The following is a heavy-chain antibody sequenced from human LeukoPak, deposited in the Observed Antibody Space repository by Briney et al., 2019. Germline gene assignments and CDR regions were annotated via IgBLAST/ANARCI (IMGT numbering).Heavy chain of an antibody. D-gene: IGHD3-10*01. CDR3: ARGSMVRGVIFDY. CDR1: GGSISSYY. V-gene: IGHV4-59*01. J-gene: IGHJ4*02. Sequence: PSETQSLTCTVSGGSISSYYWSWIRQPPGKGLEWIGYIYYSGSTNYNPSLKSRVTISVDTSKNQFSLKLSSVTAADTAVYYCARGSMVRGVIFDYWGQGTLVTVSS. CDR2: IYYSGST.